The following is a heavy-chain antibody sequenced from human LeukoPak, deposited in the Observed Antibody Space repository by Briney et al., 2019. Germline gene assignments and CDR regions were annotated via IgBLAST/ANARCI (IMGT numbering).Heavy chain of an antibody. CDR2: ISSSSSTI. D-gene: IGHD3-3*01. CDR1: GFTFSSYS. J-gene: IGHJ6*03. V-gene: IGHV3-48*01. CDR3: ASPPAYYDFWSGYQYYMDV. Sequence: GGSLRLSCAASGFTFSSYSMNWVRQAPGKGLEWVSYISSSSSTIYYADSVKGRFTISRDNAKNSLYLQMNSLRAEDTAVYYCASPPAYYDFWSGYQYYMDVWGKGTTVTVSS.